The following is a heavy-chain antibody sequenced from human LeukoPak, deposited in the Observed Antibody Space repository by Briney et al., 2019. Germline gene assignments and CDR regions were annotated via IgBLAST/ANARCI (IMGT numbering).Heavy chain of an antibody. Sequence: PSETLSLTCTVSGGSISSYYWSWIRQPPGKGLEWIGYIYYSGSTNYNPSLKSRVTISVDTSKNQFSLKLSSVTAADTAVYYCARGRGYSGYDLGYWGQGTLVTVSS. CDR3: ARGRGYSGYDLGY. V-gene: IGHV4-59*08. D-gene: IGHD5-12*01. CDR2: IYYSGST. CDR1: GGSISSYY. J-gene: IGHJ4*02.